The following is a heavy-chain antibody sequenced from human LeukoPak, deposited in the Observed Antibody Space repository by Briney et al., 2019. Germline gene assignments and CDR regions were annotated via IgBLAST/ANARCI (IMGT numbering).Heavy chain of an antibody. D-gene: IGHD2-15*01. CDR1: GGSFSGYY. V-gene: IGHV4-34*01. J-gene: IGHJ5*02. CDR3: ARLEYCSGGSCSNWFDP. Sequence: SETLSLPCAVYGGSFSGYYWSWIRQPPGKGLEWIGEINHSGSTNYNPSLKSRVTISVDTSKNQFSPKLSSVTAADTAVYYCARLEYCSGGSCSNWFDPWGQGTLVTVSS. CDR2: INHSGST.